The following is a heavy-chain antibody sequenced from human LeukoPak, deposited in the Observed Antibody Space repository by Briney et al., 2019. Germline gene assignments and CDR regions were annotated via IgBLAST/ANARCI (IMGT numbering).Heavy chain of an antibody. J-gene: IGHJ4*02. V-gene: IGHV3-53*01. CDR3: AGGQMFTSCGFDN. D-gene: IGHD2-2*01. Sequence: GGSLRLSCAASGFSVSSKYMSWVRQAPGKGLEWVSVIYTGGNEYYADSVKGRFTISRDNSKNMVYLQMNSLRAEDTALYYCAGGQMFTSCGFDNWGQGALVTVSS. CDR1: GFSVSSKY. CDR2: IYTGGNE.